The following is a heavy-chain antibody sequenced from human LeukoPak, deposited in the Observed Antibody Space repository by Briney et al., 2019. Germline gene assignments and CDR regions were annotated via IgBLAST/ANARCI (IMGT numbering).Heavy chain of an antibody. J-gene: IGHJ4*02. D-gene: IGHD6-19*01. CDR2: ISSSGSTI. CDR3: ARAAYSSGWFSSIYFDY. CDR1: GFTFSSYE. Sequence: GGSLRLSCAASGFTFSSYEMNWVRQAPGKGLEWVSYISSSGSTIYYADSVKGRFTISRDNAKNSLYLQMNSLRAEDTAVYYCARAAYSSGWFSSIYFDYWGQGTLVTVSS. V-gene: IGHV3-48*03.